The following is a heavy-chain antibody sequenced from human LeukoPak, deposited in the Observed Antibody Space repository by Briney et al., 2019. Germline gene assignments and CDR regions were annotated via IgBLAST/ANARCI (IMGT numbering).Heavy chain of an antibody. J-gene: IGHJ4*02. V-gene: IGHV3-15*01. CDR2: IKSRVDGETR. Sequence: GGSLRLSCAASGFLFKNAWMTWGRQAPGKGLEWVGRIKSRVDGETRDYAEPVKRRFTISREDSKNMMYLQMNSLKTEDTAVYYCSTDDSGHDWGHWGQGTLVTVSS. D-gene: IGHD5-12*01. CDR1: GFLFKNAW. CDR3: STDDSGHDWGH.